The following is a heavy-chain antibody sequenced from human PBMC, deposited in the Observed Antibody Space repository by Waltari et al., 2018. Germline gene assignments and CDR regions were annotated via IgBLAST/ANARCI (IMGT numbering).Heavy chain of an antibody. J-gene: IGHJ5*02. V-gene: IGHV1-8*01. D-gene: IGHD3-3*02. Sequence: QVQLVQSGAEVKKPGASVKVSCKASGYTFTSYDINWVRQATGQGLEWMGWMNTNSGNTGYAQKFQGRVTMTSNTSISTAYLRLTSLTYAEPARYLFASRSLSAYNWFDPRGQRTLVSVVS. CDR1: GYTFTSYD. CDR2: MNTNSGNT. CDR3: ASRSLSAYNWFDP.